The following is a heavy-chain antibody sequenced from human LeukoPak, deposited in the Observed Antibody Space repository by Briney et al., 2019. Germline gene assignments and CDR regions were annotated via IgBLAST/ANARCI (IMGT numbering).Heavy chain of an antibody. J-gene: IGHJ6*03. CDR3: ARDPGILTGYYYYYYMDV. CDR2: ISGSGRGT. Sequence: GGSLRLSCAASGFTFSDYAMSWVRRAPGKGLQWVSSISGSGRGTYSADSVKGRFTVSRDNAKNSLFLQMGSLRAEDTGIYYCARDPGILTGYYYYYYMDVWGKGTTVTVSS. D-gene: IGHD3-9*01. V-gene: IGHV3-23*01. CDR1: GFTFSDYA.